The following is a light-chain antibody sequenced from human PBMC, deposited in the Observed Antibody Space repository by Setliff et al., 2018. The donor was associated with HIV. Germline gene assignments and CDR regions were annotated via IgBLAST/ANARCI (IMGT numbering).Light chain of an antibody. CDR2: DVT. Sequence: QSVLAQPASVSGSPGQSITMSCTGTSSDVGGHNYVSWYQQHPGKAPKLMIYDVTNRPSGVSNRFSGSKSGNTASLTISGLQAEDEADYYCCSYAGSSTYVFGTGTKVTVL. J-gene: IGLJ1*01. CDR3: CSYAGSSTYV. V-gene: IGLV2-14*03. CDR1: SSDVGGHNY.